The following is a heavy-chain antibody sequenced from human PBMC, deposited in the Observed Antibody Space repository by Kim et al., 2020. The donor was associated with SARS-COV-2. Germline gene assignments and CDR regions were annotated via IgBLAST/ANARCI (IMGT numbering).Heavy chain of an antibody. V-gene: IGHV4-39*01. D-gene: IGHD3-9*01. CDR1: GGSISSSSYY. CDR2: IYYSGST. CDR3: ARSYYYILTGYYPNDS. Sequence: SETLSLTCSVSGGSISSSSYYWGWIRQPPGKGLEWIGSIYYSGSTYYNPSLKSRVTISVDTSKNQFSLKLSSVTAADTAVYYCARSYYYILTGYYPNDSWGQGTLVTVSS. J-gene: IGHJ4*02.